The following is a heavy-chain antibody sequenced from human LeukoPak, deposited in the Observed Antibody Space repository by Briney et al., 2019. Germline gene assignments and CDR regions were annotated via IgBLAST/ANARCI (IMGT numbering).Heavy chain of an antibody. CDR2: ISGSSGNT. CDR1: GFTFSNYA. D-gene: IGHD4-17*01. V-gene: IGHV3-23*01. Sequence: GGSLRLSCAASGFTFSNYAMSWVRQTPGKGLEWVSAISGSSGNTHYADSVKGRFTISRDNSKNTLYLQMNSLRVEDTAVYYCATTVTTRLDYWGQGTLVTVSS. CDR3: ATTVTTRLDY. J-gene: IGHJ4*02.